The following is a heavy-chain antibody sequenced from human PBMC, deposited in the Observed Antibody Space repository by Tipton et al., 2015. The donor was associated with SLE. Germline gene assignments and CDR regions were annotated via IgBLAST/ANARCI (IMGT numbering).Heavy chain of an antibody. V-gene: IGHV4-39*02. J-gene: IGHJ3*02. CDR2: IYYSGST. Sequence: TLSLTCTVSGGSISSGSYYWGWIRQPPGKGLEWIGSIYYSGSTYYNPSLKSRVTISVDTSKNQFSLKVSSVTAADTAVYYCARDRHYDPFAFDTWGQGTMVAVSS. CDR3: ARDRHYDPFAFDT. CDR1: GGSISSGSYY. D-gene: IGHD3-22*01.